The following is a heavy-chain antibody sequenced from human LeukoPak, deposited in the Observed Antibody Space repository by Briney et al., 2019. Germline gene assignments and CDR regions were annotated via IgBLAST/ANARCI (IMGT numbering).Heavy chain of an antibody. CDR1: GGTFSSYA. CDR3: ARGYYGSGSYYNEVLNYYYYMDV. J-gene: IGHJ6*03. CDR2: IIPIFGTA. Sequence: SVKVSCKASGGTFSSYAISWVRQAPGQGLEWMGGIIPIFGTANYAQKFQGRVTITADESTSTAYMELSSLRSEDTAVYYCARGYYGSGSYYNEVLNYYYYMDVWGKGTTVTISS. D-gene: IGHD3-10*01. V-gene: IGHV1-69*01.